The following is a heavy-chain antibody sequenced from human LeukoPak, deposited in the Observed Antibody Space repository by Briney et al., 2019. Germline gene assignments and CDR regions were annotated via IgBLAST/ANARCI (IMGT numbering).Heavy chain of an antibody. CDR1: GLTVSSNY. D-gene: IGHD3-22*01. Sequence: GGSLRLSCAASGLTVSSNYMSWVRQAPGKGLEWVSIINSVGTTYYADSVKGRFTISRDNSKNTLYLQMNSLRAEDTAVYYCAKDTPNTYYYDSSGYYPHPADYWGQGTLVTVSS. CDR3: AKDTPNTYYYDSSGYYPHPADY. V-gene: IGHV3-53*01. CDR2: INSVGTT. J-gene: IGHJ4*02.